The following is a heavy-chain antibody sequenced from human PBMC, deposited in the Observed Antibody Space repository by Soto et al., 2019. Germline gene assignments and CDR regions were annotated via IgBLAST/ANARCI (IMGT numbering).Heavy chain of an antibody. D-gene: IGHD2-8*02. V-gene: IGHV3-7*01. CDR2: IKQNGSEK. CDR1: GFIFSNYW. Sequence: GGSLRLSCAASGFIFSNYWMSWVRQTPGKGLAWVANIKQNGSEKYYVDSVKGRFTISRDNAKNSLYLQMNSLRAEDTAVYYCARLTSGYFDYWAQGTLVTVSS. J-gene: IGHJ4*02. CDR3: ARLTSGYFDY.